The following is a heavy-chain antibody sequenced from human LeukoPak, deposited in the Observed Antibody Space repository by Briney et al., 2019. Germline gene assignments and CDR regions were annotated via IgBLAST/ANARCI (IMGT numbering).Heavy chain of an antibody. CDR3: ARHVGYGNNWFDP. Sequence: PSETLSLTCTVSGDSIGSFYWSWIRQPPGKGLEWIGYIYYSGSTNYNPSLKSRVTISVDTSKNQFSLKLRSVTAADTAVYYCARHVGYGNNWFDPWGQGTLVTVSS. V-gene: IGHV4-59*08. J-gene: IGHJ5*02. CDR1: GDSIGSFY. D-gene: IGHD5-18*01. CDR2: IYYSGST.